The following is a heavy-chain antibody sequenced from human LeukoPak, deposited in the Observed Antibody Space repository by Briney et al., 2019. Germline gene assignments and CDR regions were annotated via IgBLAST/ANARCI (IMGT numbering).Heavy chain of an antibody. D-gene: IGHD2-15*01. CDR1: GFTFSNSA. Sequence: GGSLRLSCAASGFTFSNSAMSWVRQAPGKGLEWVSTLSGSGITTYYADSVKGRFTISRDNSKNTLYLQMNSLRTEDMAVYYCARAVGPFDYWGQGTLVTVSS. CDR3: ARAVGPFDY. J-gene: IGHJ4*02. V-gene: IGHV3-23*01. CDR2: LSGSGITT.